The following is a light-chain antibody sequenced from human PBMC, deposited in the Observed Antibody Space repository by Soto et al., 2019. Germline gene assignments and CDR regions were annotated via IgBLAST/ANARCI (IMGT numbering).Light chain of an antibody. Sequence: ELVLTQSPGTLSLSPCERATLSCRSIQSVSSSYLAWYQQKPGQAPRLLIYGASSRATGIPDRFSGSGSGTDFTLTISRLEPEDFAVYYCQQYGSSPPITFGQGTRLEIK. J-gene: IGKJ5*01. CDR1: QSVSSSY. CDR3: QQYGSSPPIT. CDR2: GAS. V-gene: IGKV3-20*01.